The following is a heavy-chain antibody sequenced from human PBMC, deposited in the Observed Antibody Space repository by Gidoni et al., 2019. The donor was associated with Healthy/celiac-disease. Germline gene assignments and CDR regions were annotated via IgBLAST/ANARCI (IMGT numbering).Heavy chain of an antibody. CDR1: GYTLTSDG. CDR3: ARDGSSGWYSPYYGMDV. Sequence: QVQLVQAGAEVKKPGASVKVSCKAAGYTLTSDGISWVRQAPGQGLEWMGWISAYNGNTNYAQKLQGRVTMTPDTSTSTAYMELRSLRSDDTAVYYCARDGSSGWYSPYYGMDVWGQGTTVTVSS. CDR2: ISAYNGNT. D-gene: IGHD6-19*01. V-gene: IGHV1-18*04. J-gene: IGHJ6*02.